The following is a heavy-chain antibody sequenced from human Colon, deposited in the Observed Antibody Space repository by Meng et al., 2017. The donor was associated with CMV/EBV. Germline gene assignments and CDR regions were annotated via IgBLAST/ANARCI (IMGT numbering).Heavy chain of an antibody. Sequence: SLRLSCAASGFPFSHYAMTWVRQAPGRGLEWVSTISGTGEKTYFADSLKGRVTISRDNSNNTLSLRLSGLRAEDTAIYYCSRDYTNAVVPDSLGYWGQGTLVTVSS. CDR2: ISGTGEKT. J-gene: IGHJ4*02. CDR1: GFPFSHYA. V-gene: IGHV3-23*01. D-gene: IGHD2-8*01. CDR3: SRDYTNAVVPDSLGY.